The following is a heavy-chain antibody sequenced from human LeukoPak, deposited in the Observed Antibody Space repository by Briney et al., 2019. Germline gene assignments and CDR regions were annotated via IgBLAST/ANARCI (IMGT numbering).Heavy chain of an antibody. CDR2: INPNTGDT. D-gene: IGHD6-13*01. J-gene: IGHJ2*01. V-gene: IGHV1-2*04. CDR1: GYTFTAYY. Sequence: ASVKVSCKASGYTFTAYYIHWVRQAPGQGLEWMGWINPNTGDTNYAQKFWGWVTMTRDTSISTAYMELSRLRSDDTAVYFCASVIAAVGTRNWYFDLWGRGTLVTVSS. CDR3: ASVIAAVGTRNWYFDL.